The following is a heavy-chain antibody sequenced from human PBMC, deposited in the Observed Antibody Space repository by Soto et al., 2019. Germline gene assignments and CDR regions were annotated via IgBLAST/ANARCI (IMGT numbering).Heavy chain of an antibody. CDR1: GYSFTSYW. CDR2: IYPGDSDT. J-gene: IGHJ5*02. Sequence: GESLKISCKGSGYSFTSYWIGWVRQMPGKGLEWMGIIYPGDSDTRYSPSFQGQVTISADKSISTAYLQWSSLKASDTAMYYCARNRRIAARPGDGWFDTWGQGTLVTVSS. CDR3: ARNRRIAARPGDGWFDT. V-gene: IGHV5-51*01. D-gene: IGHD6-6*01.